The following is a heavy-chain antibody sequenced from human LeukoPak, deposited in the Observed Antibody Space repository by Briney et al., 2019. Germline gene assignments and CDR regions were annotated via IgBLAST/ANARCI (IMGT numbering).Heavy chain of an antibody. CDR2: IWYGGSNK. D-gene: IGHD6-19*01. CDR3: ASTPGGSSGWFDY. J-gene: IGHJ4*02. Sequence: GGPLRLSCAASGFTFSSYGMHWVRQAPGKGLEWVAVIWYGGSNKYYADSVKGRFTISRDNSKNTLYLQMNSLRAEDTAVYYCASTPGGSSGWFDYWGQGTLVTVSS. V-gene: IGHV3-33*01. CDR1: GFTFSSYG.